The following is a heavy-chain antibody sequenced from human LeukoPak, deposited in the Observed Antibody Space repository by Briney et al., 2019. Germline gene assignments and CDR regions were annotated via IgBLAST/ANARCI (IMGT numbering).Heavy chain of an antibody. J-gene: IGHJ4*02. Sequence: PGGSLRLSCAASGFTFSDYSMSWIRQAPGKGLEWVSYISSSGSTIYYADSVKGRFTISRDNSKNSLYLQMNSLRAEDTAMYYCAREGRCGYHFDYWGQGTLVTVSS. CDR1: GFTFSDYS. CDR3: AREGRCGYHFDY. V-gene: IGHV3-11*04. D-gene: IGHD6-25*01. CDR2: ISSSGSTI.